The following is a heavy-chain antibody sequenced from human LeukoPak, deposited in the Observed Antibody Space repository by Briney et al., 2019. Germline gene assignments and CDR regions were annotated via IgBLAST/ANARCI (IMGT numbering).Heavy chain of an antibody. D-gene: IGHD2-15*01. CDR1: GGSISSYY. Sequence: SETLSLTCTVSGGSISSYYWSWVRQPPGKGLEWIGYIYYTGTTNYNPSLKSRVTISVDTSKNQFSLKLSSVTAADTAVYYCARGGWRLDYWGQGTLVTFSS. CDR3: ARGGWRLDY. V-gene: IGHV4-59*01. CDR2: IYYTGTT. J-gene: IGHJ4*02.